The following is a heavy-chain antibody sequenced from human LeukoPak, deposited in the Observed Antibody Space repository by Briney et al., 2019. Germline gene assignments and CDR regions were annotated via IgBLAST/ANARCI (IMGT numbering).Heavy chain of an antibody. V-gene: IGHV1-8*01. CDR3: ARGFRAVAGRTTY. Sequence: ASVKVSCKASGYTFTSYDINWVRQATGQGLEWMGWMNPNSGNTGHAQKFQGRVTMTRDTSISTAYMELSSLRSEDTAVYYCARGFRAVAGRTTYWGQGTLVTVSS. CDR1: GYTFTSYD. J-gene: IGHJ4*02. D-gene: IGHD6-19*01. CDR2: MNPNSGNT.